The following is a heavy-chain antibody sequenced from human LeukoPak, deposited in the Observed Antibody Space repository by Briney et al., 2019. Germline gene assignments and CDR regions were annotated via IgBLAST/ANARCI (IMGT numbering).Heavy chain of an antibody. J-gene: IGHJ6*03. Sequence: SVKVSCKASGGTFSSYAISWVRQAPGQGLEWMGGIIPIFGTANYAQKFQGRVTITTDESTSTAYMELSSLRSEDTAVYYCARAYGSGSSHYYYYYMDVWGEGTTVTVSS. D-gene: IGHD3-10*01. V-gene: IGHV1-69*05. CDR1: GGTFSSYA. CDR3: ARAYGSGSSHYYYYYMDV. CDR2: IIPIFGTA.